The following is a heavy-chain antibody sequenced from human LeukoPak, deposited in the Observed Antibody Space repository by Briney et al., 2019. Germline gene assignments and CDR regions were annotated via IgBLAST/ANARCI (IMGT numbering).Heavy chain of an antibody. CDR1: GGSISSSSYY. Sequence: SETLSLTCTVSGGSISSSSYYWGWIRQPPGNRLEWIGSMHYSGSTYYNPSLKSQVTISVDTSKNQFSLKLNSVTAADTAVYYCARGEAAAAADWYFDLWGRGTLVSVSS. D-gene: IGHD6-13*01. CDR3: ARGEAAAAADWYFDL. V-gene: IGHV4-39*07. J-gene: IGHJ2*01. CDR2: MHYSGST.